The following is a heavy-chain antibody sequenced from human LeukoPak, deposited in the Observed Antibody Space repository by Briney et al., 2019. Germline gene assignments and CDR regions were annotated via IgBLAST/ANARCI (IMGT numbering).Heavy chain of an antibody. CDR1: GFTLSDYY. D-gene: IGHD3-22*01. J-gene: IGHJ3*02. Sequence: PGGSLRLSCAASGFTLSDYYMSWIRQAPGKGLEWVSYISSSGSTIYYADSVKGRFTISRDNAKNSLYLQMNSLRAEDTAVYYCARGGTRDTLYYYDGSGYLDAFDIWGQGTMVTVSS. CDR3: ARGGTRDTLYYYDGSGYLDAFDI. CDR2: ISSSGSTI. V-gene: IGHV3-11*01.